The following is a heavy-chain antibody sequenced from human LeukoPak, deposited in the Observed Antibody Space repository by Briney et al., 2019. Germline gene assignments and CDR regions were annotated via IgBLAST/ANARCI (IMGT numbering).Heavy chain of an antibody. Sequence: GGSLRLSCAASGFTFSSYAMSWVRQAPGKGLEWVSAIGGSGGSTYYADSVKGRFTISRDNSKNTLYLQMNSLRAEDTAVYYCAKRRPWFGELPDDAFDIWGQGTMVTVSS. CDR2: IGGSGGST. CDR1: GFTFSSYA. J-gene: IGHJ3*02. V-gene: IGHV3-23*01. D-gene: IGHD3-10*01. CDR3: AKRRPWFGELPDDAFDI.